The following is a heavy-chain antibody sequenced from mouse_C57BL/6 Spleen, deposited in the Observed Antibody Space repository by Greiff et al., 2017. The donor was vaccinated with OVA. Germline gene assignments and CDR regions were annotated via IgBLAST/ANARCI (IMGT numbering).Heavy chain of an antibody. D-gene: IGHD2-1*01. Sequence: EVKVVESGEGLVKPGGSLKLSCAASGFTFSSYAMSWVRQTPEKRLEWVAYISSGGDYIYYADTVKGRFTISRDNARNTPYLQMSSLQSEDTAMYYCTREGGNSYFDYWGQGTTLTVSS. V-gene: IGHV5-9-1*02. CDR3: TREGGNSYFDY. J-gene: IGHJ2*01. CDR1: GFTFSSYA. CDR2: ISSGGDYI.